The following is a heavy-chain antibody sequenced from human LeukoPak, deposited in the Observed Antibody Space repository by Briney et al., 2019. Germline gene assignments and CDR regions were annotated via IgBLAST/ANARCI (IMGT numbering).Heavy chain of an antibody. CDR3: AKTLRAGVNFFDS. D-gene: IGHD3-10*01. Sequence: RGSPRLSCAAPGFTFSNYAVTWVRQAPGKGLGWVSMFVGSVVTPFYADSVKGSFTISRDDANNTLVLQMNSLRAEDTALYYCAKTLRAGVNFFDSWGQGTLVTVSS. CDR2: FVGSVVTP. V-gene: IGHV3-23*01. J-gene: IGHJ5*01. CDR1: GFTFSNYA.